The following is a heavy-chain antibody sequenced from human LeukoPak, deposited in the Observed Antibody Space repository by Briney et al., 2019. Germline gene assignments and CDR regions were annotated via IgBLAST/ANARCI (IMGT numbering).Heavy chain of an antibody. J-gene: IGHJ4*02. Sequence: PVGSLRLSCAPSGFTFSIYAMSSGRQAPRGGLWCVSAISGSGGSTYYADSVKGRFTFSRDNSKNTLYLQMNSLRAEDTAVYYCAKTGYAYIWGSYRPTFFDNWGQGTLVTVSS. V-gene: IGHV3-23*01. CDR3: AKTGYAYIWGSYRPTFFDN. D-gene: IGHD3-16*02. CDR1: GFTFSIYA. CDR2: ISGSGGST.